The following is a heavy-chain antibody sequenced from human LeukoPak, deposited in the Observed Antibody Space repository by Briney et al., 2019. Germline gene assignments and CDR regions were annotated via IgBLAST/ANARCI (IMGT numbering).Heavy chain of an antibody. Sequence: SETLSLTCTVSVGSMSFYYWGWIRQTPRKGLKWIGNIYYSGSTNYSPSLKRRVTISVDTSKNQFSLKLTSVTAADTAFYFCAREFPGGGSQLDYWGQGTHVTVSS. CDR1: VGSMSFYY. CDR3: AREFPGGGSQLDY. V-gene: IGHV4-59*01. D-gene: IGHD1-1*01. J-gene: IGHJ4*02. CDR2: IYYSGST.